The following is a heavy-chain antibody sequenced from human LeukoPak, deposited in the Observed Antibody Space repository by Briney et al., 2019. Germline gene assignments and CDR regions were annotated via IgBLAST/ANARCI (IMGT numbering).Heavy chain of an antibody. CDR1: GYTFTGYY. J-gene: IGHJ5*02. D-gene: IGHD4-17*01. V-gene: IGHV1-2*02. CDR2: INPNSGGT. CDR3: ARHMTTANNWSDP. Sequence: ASVKVSCKASGYTFTGYYMHWVRQAPGQGLEWMGWINPNSGGTNYEQKFQGRVIMTRDTSISTAYMELSRLRFDDTAVYYCARHMTTANNWSDPWGQGTLVTVSS.